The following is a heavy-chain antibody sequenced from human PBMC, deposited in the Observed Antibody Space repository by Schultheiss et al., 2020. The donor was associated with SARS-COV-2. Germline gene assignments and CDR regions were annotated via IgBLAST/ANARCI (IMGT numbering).Heavy chain of an antibody. D-gene: IGHD6-13*01. CDR2: INHSGST. V-gene: IGHV4-34*01. Sequence: GSLRLSCAVYGGSFSGYYWSWIRQPPGKGLEWIGEINHSGSTNYNPSLKSRVTISVDTSKNQFSLKLSSVTAADTAVYYCAREGVAAAAPDYWGQGTLVTVSS. J-gene: IGHJ4*02. CDR3: AREGVAAAAPDY. CDR1: GGSFSGYY.